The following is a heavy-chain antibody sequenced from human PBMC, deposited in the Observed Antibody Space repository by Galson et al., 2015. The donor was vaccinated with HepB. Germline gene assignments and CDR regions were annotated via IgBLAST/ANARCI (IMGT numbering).Heavy chain of an antibody. J-gene: IGHJ4*02. V-gene: IGHV3-21*01. CDR1: GFTFSSYS. D-gene: IGHD3-16*02. Sequence: SLRLSCAASGFTFSSYSMNWVRQAPGKGLEWVSSISSSSSYIYYADSVKGRFTISRDNAKNSLYLQMNSLRAEDTAVYYCARDLDDYVWGSYRYMFYFDYWGQGTLVTVSS. CDR3: ARDLDDYVWGSYRYMFYFDY. CDR2: ISSSSSYI.